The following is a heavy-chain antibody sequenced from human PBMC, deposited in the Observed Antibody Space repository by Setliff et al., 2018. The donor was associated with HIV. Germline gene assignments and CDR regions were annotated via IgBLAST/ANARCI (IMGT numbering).Heavy chain of an antibody. CDR3: ARHRDPPGTRWIFYYYYMDL. CDR1: GGSISSGSYY. Sequence: SETLSLTCTVSGGSISSGSYYWSWIRQPAGKGLEWIGSIFHSGSTYNNPSLKSRVTISVDTSKNQFSLKLTSVTAADTGVYYCARHRDPPGTRWIFYYYYMDLWGEGTTVTVSS. J-gene: IGHJ6*03. D-gene: IGHD5-12*01. CDR2: IFHSGST. V-gene: IGHV4-39*01.